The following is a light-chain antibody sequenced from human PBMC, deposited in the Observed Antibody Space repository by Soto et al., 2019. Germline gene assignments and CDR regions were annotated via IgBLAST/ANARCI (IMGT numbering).Light chain of an antibody. CDR2: KAS. CDR3: QHYNSYSEA. Sequence: DIQMTQSPSTLSGYVGDRVTITCRASQTISSWLAWYQQKQGKAPKLLIYKASTLKSGVPSRFSGSGSGTELTLTISSLQPDDVATDSCQHYNSYSEACGQGTKVELK. J-gene: IGKJ1*01. CDR1: QTISSW. V-gene: IGKV1-5*03.